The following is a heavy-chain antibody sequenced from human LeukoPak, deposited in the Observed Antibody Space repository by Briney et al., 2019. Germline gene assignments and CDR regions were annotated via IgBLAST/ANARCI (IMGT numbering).Heavy chain of an antibody. CDR1: GYIFSDSW. V-gene: IGHV5-51*01. D-gene: IGHD5-18*01. J-gene: IGHJ4*01. Sequence: GESLKISCKGSGYIFSDSWIGWVRQMPGKGLEWMGLILPSNSDTSYSPSFQGQVTISADKSISTAYLQWSSLKASDTAMFYCVTGKNGYGHVWGQGTLVTVSS. CDR2: ILPSNSDT. CDR3: VTGKNGYGHV.